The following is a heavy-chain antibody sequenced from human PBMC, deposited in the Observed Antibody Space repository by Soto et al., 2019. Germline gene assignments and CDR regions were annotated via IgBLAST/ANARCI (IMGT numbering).Heavy chain of an antibody. D-gene: IGHD3-16*02. J-gene: IGHJ6*03. CDR2: MNPNSGNT. CDR3: ARFIGFYYCYFVDV. CDR1: GYTFTSYD. V-gene: IGHV1-8*01. Sequence: QVQLVQSGAEVKKPGASVKVSCKASGYTFTSYDINWVRQATGQALEWMGWMNPNSGNTGYAQKLQGRITMTRNTSIRTAYMELSSLRSEATAVYYCARFIGFYYCYFVDVWGKGTTVTGSS.